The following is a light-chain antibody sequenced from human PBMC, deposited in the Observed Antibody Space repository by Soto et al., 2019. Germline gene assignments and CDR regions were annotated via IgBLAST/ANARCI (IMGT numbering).Light chain of an antibody. Sequence: QCVRTQPASVSGSPGQSIPISCTGTSSDVGGYNFVSWYQQRPGKAPKFMIFEVTNRPSGISDRFSGSKSGNTASLTISGLQAEDEAPYYCCSYTSRTTYVFGTGGQGTVL. CDR2: EVT. CDR1: SSDVGGYNF. V-gene: IGLV2-14*01. J-gene: IGLJ1*01. CDR3: CSYTSRTTYV.